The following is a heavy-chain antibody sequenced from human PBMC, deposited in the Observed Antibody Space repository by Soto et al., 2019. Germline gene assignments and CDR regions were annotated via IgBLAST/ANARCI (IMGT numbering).Heavy chain of an antibody. CDR3: ARDNPTGGVGYYYYGMDV. CDR2: IYYSGST. V-gene: IGHV4-31*03. J-gene: IGHJ6*02. CDR1: GGSISSGGYY. Sequence: SETLSLTCTVSGGSISSGGYYWSWIRQHPGKGLEWIGYIYYSGSTYYNPSLKSRVTISVDTSKNQFSLKLSSVTAADTAVHYCARDNPTGGVGYYYYGMDVWGQGTTVTVSS. D-gene: IGHD1-26*01.